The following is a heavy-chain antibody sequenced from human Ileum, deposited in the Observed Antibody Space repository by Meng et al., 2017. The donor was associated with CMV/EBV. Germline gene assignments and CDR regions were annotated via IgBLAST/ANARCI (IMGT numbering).Heavy chain of an antibody. V-gene: IGHV4-34*02. Sequence: QVKLQQWGAGLLKPSETLSLTCGVNGGSFSSFSWTWIRQPPGKGPEWIGDINHRGTTNYSPSLKSRVTISIDTSKNQFFLKLSSVTAADTAVYYCARGVAGGPFDYWGQGTLVTVSS. CDR2: INHRGTT. CDR1: GGSFSSFS. D-gene: IGHD2-15*01. CDR3: ARGVAGGPFDY. J-gene: IGHJ4*02.